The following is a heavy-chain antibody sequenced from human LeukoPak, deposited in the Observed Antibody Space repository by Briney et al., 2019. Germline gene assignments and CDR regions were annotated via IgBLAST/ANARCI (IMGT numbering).Heavy chain of an antibody. CDR1: GYTFTNYG. V-gene: IGHV1-18*01. Sequence: GASVKVSCKASGYTFTNYGVSWVRQAPGQGLEWMGWISAYNGNTNYAQKFQGRVTMTTDTSTSPAYMELMSLRSDDTAVYYCATSNYYDNSVYYTYFDYWGQGTLVTVSS. D-gene: IGHD3-22*01. J-gene: IGHJ4*02. CDR2: ISAYNGNT. CDR3: ATSNYYDNSVYYTYFDY.